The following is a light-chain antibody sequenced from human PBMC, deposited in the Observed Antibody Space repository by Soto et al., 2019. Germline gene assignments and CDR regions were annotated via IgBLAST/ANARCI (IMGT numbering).Light chain of an antibody. V-gene: IGLV2-23*01. CDR3: CSYAGNNIVV. CDR2: EGT. CDR1: SSDVGTYYF. J-gene: IGLJ1*01. Sequence: QSALTQPASVSGSLGQSITISCTGSSSDVGTYYFVSWYQHHPGKVPKQMIYEGTNRPSGVSDRFSGSKSGNTASMTISGLQAEDEANYYCCSYAGNNIVVFGTGTKLTVL.